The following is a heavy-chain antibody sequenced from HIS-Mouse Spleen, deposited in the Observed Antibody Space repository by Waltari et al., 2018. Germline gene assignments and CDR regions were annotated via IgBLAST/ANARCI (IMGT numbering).Heavy chain of an antibody. CDR2: INPNSGGT. D-gene: IGHD1-26*01. Sequence: QMQLVQSGAEVKKPGASVEVSCQASGYPFTGYYLHRVRPAPGKGLEWMGWINPNSGGTNYAQKFQGRVTMTRDTSISTAYMELSRLRSDDTAVYYCARGSGSHWGYGAFDIWGQGTMVTVSS. J-gene: IGHJ3*02. CDR3: ARGSGSHWGYGAFDI. CDR1: GYPFTGYY. V-gene: IGHV1-2*02.